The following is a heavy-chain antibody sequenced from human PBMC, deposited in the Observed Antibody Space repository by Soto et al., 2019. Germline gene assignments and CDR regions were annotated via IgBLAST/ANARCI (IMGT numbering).Heavy chain of an antibody. CDR1: GFTFSDYY. J-gene: IGHJ6*02. D-gene: IGHD3-22*01. CDR3: ARAHGLRITMIVVDPSGGMDV. V-gene: IGHV3-11*01. Sequence: VGSLRLSCAASGFTFSDYYMSWIRQAPGKGLEWVSYISSSGSTIYYADSVKGRFTISRDNAKNSLYLQMNSLRAEDTAVYYCARAHGLRITMIVVDPSGGMDVWGQGTTVTVSS. CDR2: ISSSGSTI.